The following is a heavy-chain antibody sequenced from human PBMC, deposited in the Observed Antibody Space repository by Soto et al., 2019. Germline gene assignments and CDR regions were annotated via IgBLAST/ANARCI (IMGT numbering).Heavy chain of an antibody. D-gene: IGHD1-26*01. Sequence: EVQLLESGGGLVQPGGSLRLSCAASGFTFSSYAMSWVRQAPGKGLEWVSAISGSGGSTYYADSVKGRFTISRDNSKNTLYLQMISLRAEDTAVYYCAKDRSGGRTYSVPEGLIFDYWGQGTLVTVSS. V-gene: IGHV3-23*01. J-gene: IGHJ4*02. CDR1: GFTFSSYA. CDR3: AKDRSGGRTYSVPEGLIFDY. CDR2: ISGSGGST.